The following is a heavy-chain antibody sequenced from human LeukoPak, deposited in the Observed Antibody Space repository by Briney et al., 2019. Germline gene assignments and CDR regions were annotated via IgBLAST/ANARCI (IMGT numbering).Heavy chain of an antibody. CDR2: IYSGGSN. CDR1: GGSFSGYY. Sequence: PSETLSLTCAVYGGSFSGYYWSWIRQPAGKGLEWIGRIYSGGSNNYNPSLKSRGTMSVDTSKNQFSLKLTSVTAADTAVYYCARATGPGGPFDYWGQGTLVTISS. D-gene: IGHD3-16*01. CDR3: ARATGPGGPFDY. V-gene: IGHV4-59*10. J-gene: IGHJ4*02.